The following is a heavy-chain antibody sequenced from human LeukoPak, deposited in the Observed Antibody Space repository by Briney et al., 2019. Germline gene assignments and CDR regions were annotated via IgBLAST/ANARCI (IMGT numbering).Heavy chain of an antibody. V-gene: IGHV3-23*01. CDR3: AKDMTTVTTSYFDY. Sequence: GGSLRLSCAASEFTFSNYAMSWVRQAPGKGLEWVSGISGSGGSTYYADSVKGRFTISRDYSKNTLYLQMNSLRAEDTAVYYCAKDMTTVTTSYFDYWGQGTLVTVSS. CDR2: ISGSGGST. J-gene: IGHJ4*02. D-gene: IGHD4-17*01. CDR1: EFTFSNYA.